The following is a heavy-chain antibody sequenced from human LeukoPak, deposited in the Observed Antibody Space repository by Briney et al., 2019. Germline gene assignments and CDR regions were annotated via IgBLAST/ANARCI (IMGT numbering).Heavy chain of an antibody. D-gene: IGHD3-10*01. Sequence: PGGSLRLSCVASGFTFSRYWMHWVRQAPGKGLVWVSHINSDGSSATYADSVKGRFTISRDNAKNTLYLQMNSLRAEDTAVYYCAKVRSTMVRGVSDSWGQGTLVTVSS. CDR2: INSDGSSA. J-gene: IGHJ4*02. CDR1: GFTFSRYW. CDR3: AKVRSTMVRGVSDS. V-gene: IGHV3-74*01.